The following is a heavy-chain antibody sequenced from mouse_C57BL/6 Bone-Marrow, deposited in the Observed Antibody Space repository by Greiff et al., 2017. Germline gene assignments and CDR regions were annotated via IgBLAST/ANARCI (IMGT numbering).Heavy chain of an antibody. J-gene: IGHJ3*01. CDR2: IDPSDSYT. D-gene: IGHD1-1*01. V-gene: IGHV1-69*01. Sequence: QVQLQQPGAELVMPGASVKLSCKASGYTFTSYWMHWVKQRPGQGLEWIGEIDPSDSYTNYNQKFKGKSTLTVDKSSSTAYMQLSSLTSEDSAVYYGAREGVIRDWYAYWGQGTLVTVSA. CDR3: AREGVIRDWYAY. CDR1: GYTFTSYW.